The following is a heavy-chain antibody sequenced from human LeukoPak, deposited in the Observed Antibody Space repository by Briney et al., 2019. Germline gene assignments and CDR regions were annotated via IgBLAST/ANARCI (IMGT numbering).Heavy chain of an antibody. CDR2: IYYSRST. V-gene: IGHV4-31*03. J-gene: IGHJ4*02. CDR1: GGSISSGGYY. CDR3: ARDVGSSSGFDY. Sequence: SQTLSLTCTVSGGSISSGGYYWSWIRQHPGKGLEWIVYIYYSRSTYYNPSLKSRITISVDTSKNQFSLKLSSVTAADTAVYYCARDVGSSSGFDYWGQGTLVTVSS. D-gene: IGHD6-6*01.